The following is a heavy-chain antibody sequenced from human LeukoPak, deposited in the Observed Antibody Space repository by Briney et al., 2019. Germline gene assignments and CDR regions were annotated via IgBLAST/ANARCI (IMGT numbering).Heavy chain of an antibody. CDR3: ARDTPWGYFD. J-gene: IGHJ4*02. D-gene: IGHD3-9*01. CDR2: IYYSGNT. CDR1: GGSIRSGGYY. Sequence: PSQTLSLTCTVSGGSIRSGGYYWIWIRQHPGKGLEWIGYIYYSGNTYYNPSLKSRVTISVDTSKNQFSLKLSSVTAADTAVYHCARDTPWGYFDCGQGTLVTVSS. V-gene: IGHV4-31*03.